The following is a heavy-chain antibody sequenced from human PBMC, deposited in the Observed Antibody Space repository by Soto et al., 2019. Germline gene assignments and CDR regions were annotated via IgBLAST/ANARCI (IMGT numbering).Heavy chain of an antibody. Sequence: EVKVVESGGGLVQPGGSLRLSCAASGFTFSTYWMHWVRQVPGKGLVWVSRIKGDGSSLSYADSVKGRFIISRDNVENTVYLQMGSLRADDTALYYCARGLKNYYGVDVWGQGTTVTVSS. CDR3: ARGLKNYYGVDV. J-gene: IGHJ6*02. V-gene: IGHV3-74*01. CDR2: IKGDGSSL. CDR1: GFTFSTYW.